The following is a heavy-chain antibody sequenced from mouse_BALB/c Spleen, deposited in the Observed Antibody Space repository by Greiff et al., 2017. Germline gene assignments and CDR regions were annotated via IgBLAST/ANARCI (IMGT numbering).Heavy chain of an antibody. CDR3: AREGYRY. CDR1: GYTFTDYV. CDR2: IYPGSGST. J-gene: IGHJ3*01. V-gene: IGHV1-77*01. D-gene: IGHD2-14*01. Sequence: VQLQESGPELVKPGASVKMSCKASGYTFTDYVISWVKQSTGQGLEWIGEIYPGSGSTYYNEKFKGKATLTGDKSSNTAYMQLSSLTSEDSAVYFCAREGYRYWGQGTLVTVSA.